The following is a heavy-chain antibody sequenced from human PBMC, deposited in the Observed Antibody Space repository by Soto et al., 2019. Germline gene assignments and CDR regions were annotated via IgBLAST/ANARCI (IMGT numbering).Heavy chain of an antibody. CDR1: GGSVSSANW. D-gene: IGHD3-10*01. Sequence: SETLSLTCAVSGGSVSSANWWSWVRQPPGKGLEWIGEIYHSGSTNYNPSLKSRVTISVDKSKNQFSLKLSSVTAADTAVYYCARSLWFGEDYFDYWGQGTPVTVSS. CDR2: IYHSGST. J-gene: IGHJ4*02. V-gene: IGHV4-4*02. CDR3: ARSLWFGEDYFDY.